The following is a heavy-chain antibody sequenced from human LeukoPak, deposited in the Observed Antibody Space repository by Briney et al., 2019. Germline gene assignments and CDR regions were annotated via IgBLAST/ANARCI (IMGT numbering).Heavy chain of an antibody. J-gene: IGHJ6*04. D-gene: IGHD3-10*02. CDR2: INAYSTNI. CDR3: AELGITMIGGV. V-gene: IGHV3-48*04. Sequence: QAGGSLRLSCAASGFTFSTSDMNWVRQAPGKGLEWVSYINAYSTNIYYADTAKGRFTISRDNAKNSLYLQMNSLRAEDTAVYYCAELGITMIGGVWGKGTTVTISS. CDR1: GFTFSTSD.